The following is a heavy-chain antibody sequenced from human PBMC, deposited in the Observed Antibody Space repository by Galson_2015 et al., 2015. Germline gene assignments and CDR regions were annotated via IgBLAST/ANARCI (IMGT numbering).Heavy chain of an antibody. CDR1: GYTFTSYA. CDR3: ARDLASIAARFDY. J-gene: IGHJ4*03. V-gene: IGHV1-3*01. CDR2: INAGNGNT. D-gene: IGHD6-6*01. Sequence: SVKVSCKASGYTFTSYAMHWVRQAPGQRLEWMGWINAGNGNTKYSQKFQGRVTITRDTSASTAYMELSSLRSEDTAVYYCARDLASIAARFDYWGQGTTVTVSS.